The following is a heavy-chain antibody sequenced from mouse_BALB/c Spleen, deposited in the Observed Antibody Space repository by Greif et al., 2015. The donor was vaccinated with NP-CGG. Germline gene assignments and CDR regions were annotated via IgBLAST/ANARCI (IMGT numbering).Heavy chain of an antibody. J-gene: IGHJ4*01. Sequence: VKLMESGPELVKPGASVKISCKASGYAFSSSWMNWVKQRPGQGLEWIGRIYPGDGDTNYNGKFKGKATLTADKSSSAAYMQLSSLTSVDSAVYFCAREGGDGYYFTMDYWGQGTSVTVSS. D-gene: IGHD2-3*01. V-gene: IGHV1-82*01. CDR3: AREGGDGYYFTMDY. CDR1: GYAFSSSW. CDR2: IYPGDGDT.